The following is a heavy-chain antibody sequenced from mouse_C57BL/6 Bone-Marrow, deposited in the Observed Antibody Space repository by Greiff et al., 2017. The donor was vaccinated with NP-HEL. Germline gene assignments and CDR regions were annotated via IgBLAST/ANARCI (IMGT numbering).Heavy chain of an antibody. CDR3: ARSRSNYGDWYFDV. CDR1: GYAFSSSW. V-gene: IGHV1-82*01. D-gene: IGHD2-5*01. J-gene: IGHJ1*03. Sequence: VKLMESGPELVKPGASVKISCKASGYAFSSSWMNWVKQRPGKGLEWIGRIYPGDGDTNYNGKFKGKATLTADKSSSTAYMQLSSLTSEDSAVYFCARSRSNYGDWYFDVWGTGTTVTVSS. CDR2: IYPGDGDT.